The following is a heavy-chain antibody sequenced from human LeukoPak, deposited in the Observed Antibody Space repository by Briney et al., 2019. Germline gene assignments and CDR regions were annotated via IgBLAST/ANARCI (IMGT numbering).Heavy chain of an antibody. CDR3: ASLVVPAVNFDY. CDR2: INPNSGGT. CDR1: GYTFTGYY. J-gene: IGHJ4*02. V-gene: IGHV1-2*02. Sequence: ASVNDSCKASGYTFTGYYMHWVRQAPGQGLEWMGWINPNSGGTNYAQKFQGRVTMTRDTSISTAYMELSRLRSDDTAVYYCASLVVPAVNFDYWGQGTLVTVSS. D-gene: IGHD2-2*01.